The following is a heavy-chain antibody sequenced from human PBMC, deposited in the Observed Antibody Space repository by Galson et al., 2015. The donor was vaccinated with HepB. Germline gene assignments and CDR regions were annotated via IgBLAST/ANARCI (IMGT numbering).Heavy chain of an antibody. CDR3: ARAVYYDFWNGFGP. D-gene: IGHD3-3*01. CDR2: INHSGST. J-gene: IGHJ5*02. CDR1: GGSFSTYY. V-gene: IGHV4-34*01. Sequence: SETLSLTCAVYGGSFSTYYWSWIRQPPGKGLEWIGEINHSGSTNYNPSLKSRVTISLDTSRNRFSLKLSSVTAADTAVYYCARAVYYDFWNGFGPWGQGTLVTVSS.